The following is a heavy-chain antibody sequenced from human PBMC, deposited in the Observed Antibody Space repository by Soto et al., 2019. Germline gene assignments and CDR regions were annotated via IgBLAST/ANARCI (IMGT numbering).Heavy chain of an antibody. CDR1: GGSFSGYY. Sequence: SETLSLTCAVYGGSFSGYYWSWIRQPPGKGLEWIGEINHSGSTNYNPSLKSRVTISVDTSKNQFSLKLSSVTAADTAVYYCARRGAMYSSSCDYWGQGTLVTVTS. V-gene: IGHV4-34*01. CDR3: ARRGAMYSSSCDY. CDR2: INHSGST. D-gene: IGHD6-6*01. J-gene: IGHJ4*02.